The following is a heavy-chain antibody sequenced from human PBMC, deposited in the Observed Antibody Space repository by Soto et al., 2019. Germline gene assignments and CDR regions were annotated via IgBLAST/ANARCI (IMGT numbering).Heavy chain of an antibody. V-gene: IGHV1-46*03. CDR2: INPSGGST. CDR3: ASIGDSYDILTGHDAFDI. CDR1: GYTFTSYY. J-gene: IGHJ3*02. D-gene: IGHD3-9*01. Sequence: EASVKVSCKASGYTFTSYYMHWVRQAPGQGLEWMGIINPSGGSTSYAQKFQGRVTMTRDTSTSTVYMELSSLRSEDTAVYYCASIGDSYDILTGHDAFDIWGQGTMVTVSS.